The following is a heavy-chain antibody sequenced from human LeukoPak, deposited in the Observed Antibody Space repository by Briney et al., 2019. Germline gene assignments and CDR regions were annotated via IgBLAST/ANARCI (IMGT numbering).Heavy chain of an antibody. CDR1: GLTFSDFW. V-gene: IGHV3-74*01. Sequence: PGGSLRLSCAASGLTFSDFWMHWVRQPAGKGLVWVALVKGDGRTTIYADSVKGRFTISRDNAKHTLYLQMNSLRADDSGVYYCATGHSYGYDYWGQGVLVTVSS. J-gene: IGHJ4*02. D-gene: IGHD5-18*01. CDR3: ATGHSYGYDY. CDR2: VKGDGRTT.